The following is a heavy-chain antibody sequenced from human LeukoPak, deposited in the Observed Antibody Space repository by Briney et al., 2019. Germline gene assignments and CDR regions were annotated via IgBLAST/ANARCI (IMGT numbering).Heavy chain of an antibody. J-gene: IGHJ4*02. CDR1: GYTFTGYY. CDR3: ARAEYDFWSGYSPFDY. Sequence: ASVKVSCKASGYTFTGYYMHWVRQAPGQGLEWMGWINPNSGGTNYAQKVQGRVTMTRDTSISTAYMELSRLRSDDTAVYYCARAEYDFWSGYSPFDYWGQGTLVTVSS. V-gene: IGHV1-2*02. CDR2: INPNSGGT. D-gene: IGHD3-3*01.